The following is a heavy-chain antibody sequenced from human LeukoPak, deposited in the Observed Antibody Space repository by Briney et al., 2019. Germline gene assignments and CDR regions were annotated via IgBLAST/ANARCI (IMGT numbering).Heavy chain of an antibody. V-gene: IGHV1-2*02. D-gene: IGHD2-15*01. CDR2: INPNSGGT. CDR3: ARPNIRYCSGGACSNDGSDY. CDR1: GYTFTGYY. Sequence: GASVKVSCKASGYTFTGYYMHWVRQAPGQGLEWMGWINPNSGGTNYVQKFQGRVTMTRDTSISTAYMELSRLRSDDTAVYYCARPNIRYCSGGACSNDGSDYWGQGTLVTVSS. J-gene: IGHJ4*02.